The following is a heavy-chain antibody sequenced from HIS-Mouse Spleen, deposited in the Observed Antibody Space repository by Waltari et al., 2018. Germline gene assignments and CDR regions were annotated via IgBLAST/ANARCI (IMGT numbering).Heavy chain of an antibody. V-gene: IGHV3-13*01. Sequence: EVQLVESGGGLVQPGGSLRLSCAASGFTFSSYDIHWVRQATGKGLGGVSGIGTAVDTYYPGSVQGRFTISRENAKNSLYLQMNSLRAGDTAVYYCARTAGCYYYYGMDVWGQGTTVTVSS. D-gene: IGHD2-15*01. CDR2: IGTAVDT. CDR3: ARTAGCYYYYGMDV. CDR1: GFTFSSYD. J-gene: IGHJ6*02.